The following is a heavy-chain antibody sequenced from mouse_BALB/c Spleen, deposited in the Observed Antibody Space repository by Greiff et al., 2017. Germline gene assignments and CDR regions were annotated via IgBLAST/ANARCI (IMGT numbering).Heavy chain of an antibody. D-gene: IGHD2-14*01. CDR1: GFTFSSYG. J-gene: IGHJ3*01. CDR2: INSNGGST. V-gene: IGHV5-6-3*01. Sequence: EVQRVESGGGLVQPGGSLKLSCAASGFTFSSYGMSWVRQTPDKRLELVATINSNGGSTYYPDSVKGRFTISRDNAKNTLYLQMSSLKSEDTAMYYCARDRDYRYPWFAYWGQGTLVTVSA. CDR3: ARDRDYRYPWFAY.